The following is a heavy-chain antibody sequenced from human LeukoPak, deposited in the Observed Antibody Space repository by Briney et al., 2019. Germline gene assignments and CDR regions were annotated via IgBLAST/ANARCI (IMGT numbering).Heavy chain of an antibody. Sequence: PSETLSLTCTVSGGSISSSRYYWGWIRQTPGRGLEWIGSMYYSGGTYYNPSLKSRVTISADTSKNQFSLKMSSVTAADTAVYYCARPAYRGSYYDAFDIWGQGTMVTVSS. CDR3: ARPAYRGSYYDAFDI. CDR2: MYYSGGT. J-gene: IGHJ3*02. D-gene: IGHD1-26*01. CDR1: GGSISSSRYY. V-gene: IGHV4-39*01.